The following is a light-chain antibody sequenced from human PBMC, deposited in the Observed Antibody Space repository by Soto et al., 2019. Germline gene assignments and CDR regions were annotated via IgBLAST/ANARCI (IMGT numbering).Light chain of an antibody. V-gene: IGKV3D-20*01. CDR2: DAS. CDR1: QTISNNF. J-gene: IGKJ4*01. CDR3: QQFDQLIT. Sequence: EIVLTQSPATLSLSPGERATLSCGASQTISNNFLAWYQQRPGLAPRLLIYDASHRAAGIPDRFSGSGSGTDFTLTISILEPEDFAVYYCQQFDQLITFGRGTKVEI.